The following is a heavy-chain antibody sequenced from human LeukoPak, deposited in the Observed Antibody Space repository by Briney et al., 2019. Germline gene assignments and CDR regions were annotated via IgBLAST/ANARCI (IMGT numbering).Heavy chain of an antibody. Sequence: SETLSLTCAVYGGSFSGYYWSWIRQPPGKGLEWIGEINHSGSTNYNPSLKSRVTISVDTSKSQFSPKLSSVTAADTAVYYCGRNGYYSVDYWGQGTLVTVSS. CDR1: GGSFSGYY. D-gene: IGHD1-26*01. CDR2: INHSGST. J-gene: IGHJ4*02. V-gene: IGHV4-34*01. CDR3: GRNGYYSVDY.